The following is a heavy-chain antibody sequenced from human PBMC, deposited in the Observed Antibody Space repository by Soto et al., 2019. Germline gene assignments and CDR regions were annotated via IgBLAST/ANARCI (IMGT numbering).Heavy chain of an antibody. CDR3: ARTMTTSGWFDP. Sequence: SETLSLTCAVSGGPITSGGYSWSWIRQPPGKGLEWIGYIYHSGGTYYNPSLKSRVTPSIDRTKKQFSLKLKSVTAADTAVYFCARTMTTSGWFDPWGQGTLVTVSS. D-gene: IGHD4-17*01. CDR1: GGPITSGGYS. J-gene: IGHJ5*02. V-gene: IGHV4-30-2*01. CDR2: IYHSGGT.